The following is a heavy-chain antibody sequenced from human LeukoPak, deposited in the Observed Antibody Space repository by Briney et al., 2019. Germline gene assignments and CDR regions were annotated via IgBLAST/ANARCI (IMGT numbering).Heavy chain of an antibody. CDR2: IYSDNT. CDR1: GFTVSSNS. V-gene: IGHV3-53*01. D-gene: IGHD5-12*01. Sequence: PGGSLRLSCTVSGFTVSSNSMSWVRQAPGKGLEWVSFIYSDNTHYSDSVKGRFTISRDNSKNTLYLQMNSLRAEDTAMYYCARPLSGYAVYFDYWGQGTLVTVSS. J-gene: IGHJ4*02. CDR3: ARPLSGYAVYFDY.